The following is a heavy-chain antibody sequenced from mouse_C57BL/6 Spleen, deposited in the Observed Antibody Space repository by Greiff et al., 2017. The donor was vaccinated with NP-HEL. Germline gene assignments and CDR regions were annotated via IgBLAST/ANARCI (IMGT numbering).Heavy chain of an antibody. D-gene: IGHD1-1*01. CDR2: ISSGGSYT. J-gene: IGHJ1*03. V-gene: IGHV5-6*01. CDR3: ARHYYGSSYDWYFDV. Sequence: SLEWVATISSGGSYTYYPDSVKGRFTISRDNAKNTLYLQMSSLKSEDTAMYYCARHYYGSSYDWYFDVWGTGTTVTVSS.